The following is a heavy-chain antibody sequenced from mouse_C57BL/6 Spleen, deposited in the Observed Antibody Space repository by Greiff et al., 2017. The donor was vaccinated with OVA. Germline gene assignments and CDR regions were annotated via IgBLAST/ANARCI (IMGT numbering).Heavy chain of an antibody. CDR2: IYPGSGST. CDR1: GYTFTSYW. Sequence: QVQLKQSGAELVKPGASVKMSCKASGYTFTSYWITWVKQRPGQGLEWIGDIYPGSGSTNYNEKFKSKATLTVDTSSSTAYMQLSSLTSEDSAVYYCARRPSDYFDYWGQGTTLTVSS. J-gene: IGHJ2*01. CDR3: ARRPSDYFDY. V-gene: IGHV1-55*01.